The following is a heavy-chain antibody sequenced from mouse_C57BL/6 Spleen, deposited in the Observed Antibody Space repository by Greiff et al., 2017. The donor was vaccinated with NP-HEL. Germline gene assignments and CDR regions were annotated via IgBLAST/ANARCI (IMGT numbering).Heavy chain of an antibody. V-gene: IGHV6-3*01. CDR1: GFTFSNYW. Sequence: EVKLMESGGGLVQPGGSMKLSCVASGFTFSNYWMNWVRQSPEKGLEWVAQIRLKSDNYATHYAESVKGRFTISRDDSKSSVYLQMNNLRAEDTGIYYCTAFYYDYGYYFDYWGQGTTLTVSS. CDR2: IRLKSDNYAT. J-gene: IGHJ2*01. D-gene: IGHD2-4*01. CDR3: TAFYYDYGYYFDY.